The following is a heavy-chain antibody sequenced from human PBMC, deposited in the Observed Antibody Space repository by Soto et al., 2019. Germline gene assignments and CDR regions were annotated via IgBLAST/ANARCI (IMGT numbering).Heavy chain of an antibody. V-gene: IGHV1-69*13. Sequence: SVKVSCEASGGTFGSYAISWVREAPVQGLEWMGGIIPIFGTANYAQKFQGRVTITADESTSAAYMELSSLRSEDTAVYYCASRSHLDVLLWFGSGPYGMDVWGQGTTVTVSS. D-gene: IGHD3-10*01. CDR1: GGTFGSYA. J-gene: IGHJ6*02. CDR3: ASRSHLDVLLWFGSGPYGMDV. CDR2: IIPIFGTA.